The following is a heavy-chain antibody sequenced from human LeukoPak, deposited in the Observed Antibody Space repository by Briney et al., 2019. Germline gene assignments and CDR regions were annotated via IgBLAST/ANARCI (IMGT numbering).Heavy chain of an antibody. Sequence: SETLSLTCSVSGGSISSSSYYLAWIRQPPGKGLEWIGTMYYNGSTYYNPSLKSRVSISVDTSKDQFSLKLSSVTAADTAVYYCARDHMQLLMYYFDYWGQGTLVTVSS. CDR1: GGSISSSSYY. V-gene: IGHV4-39*07. D-gene: IGHD6-6*01. CDR2: MYYNGST. J-gene: IGHJ4*02. CDR3: ARDHMQLLMYYFDY.